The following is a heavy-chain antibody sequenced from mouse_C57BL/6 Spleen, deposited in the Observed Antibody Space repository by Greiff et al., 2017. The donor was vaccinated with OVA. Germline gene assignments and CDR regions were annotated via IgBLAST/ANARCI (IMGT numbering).Heavy chain of an antibody. D-gene: IGHD2-12*01. V-gene: IGHV1-80*01. CDR2: IYPGDGDT. CDR1: GYAFSSYW. CDR3: ARSYYSYAMDY. J-gene: IGHJ4*01. Sequence: QVQLQQSGAELVKPGASVKISCKASGYAFSSYWMNWVKQRPGKGLEWIGQIYPGDGDTNYNGKFKGKATLTADKSSRTAYMQLSSLTSEDSAVYFCARSYYSYAMDYWGQGTSVTVSS.